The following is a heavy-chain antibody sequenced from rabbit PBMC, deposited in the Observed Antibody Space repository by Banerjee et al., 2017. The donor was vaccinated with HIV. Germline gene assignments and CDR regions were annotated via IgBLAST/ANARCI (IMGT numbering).Heavy chain of an antibody. CDR1: GFSFSSNYY. CDR2: ISAAGIT. CDR3: ARYSAGNNWNL. Sequence: QEQLEESGGDLVKPGASLTLTCTASGFSFSSNYYMCWVRQAPGKGLEWIGCISAAGITWYASWAKGRFTVSKTSSTAVTLQMTSLTAADTATCFCARYSAGNNWNLWGPGTLVTVS. J-gene: IGHJ4*01. D-gene: IGHD4-2*01. V-gene: IGHV1S45*01.